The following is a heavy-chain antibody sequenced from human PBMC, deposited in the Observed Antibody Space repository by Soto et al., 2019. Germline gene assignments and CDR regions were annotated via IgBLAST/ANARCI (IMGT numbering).Heavy chain of an antibody. CDR3: ARSIVVVTALDY. Sequence: SDTLSLTCNVSGGSISSTSYYWVLIRQPPGKGLEWIGTIYYSGSTYYNPSLKSRVTISVDTSKNQFSLKLTSVTAADTAVYYCARSIVVVTALDYWGQGTLVTVSS. D-gene: IGHD2-21*02. CDR2: IYYSGST. V-gene: IGHV4-39*01. J-gene: IGHJ4*02. CDR1: GGSISSTSYY.